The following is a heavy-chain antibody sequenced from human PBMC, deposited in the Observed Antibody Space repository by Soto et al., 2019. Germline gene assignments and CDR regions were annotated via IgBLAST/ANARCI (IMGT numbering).Heavy chain of an antibody. CDR2: IYYSENT. CDR3: SILNGYCISTNCHGYYGMDV. CDR1: GGSVSSSSYS. V-gene: IGHV4-39*01. J-gene: IGHJ6*02. D-gene: IGHD2-2*01. Sequence: SETLSLTCTVSGGSVSSSSYSWGWIRQPPGKGLEWIGTIYYSENTYYNKSLMNRVTISVDTSKNQFSLKLSSVTAADTAVYYCSILNGYCISTNCHGYYGMDVWGQGTTVTVSS.